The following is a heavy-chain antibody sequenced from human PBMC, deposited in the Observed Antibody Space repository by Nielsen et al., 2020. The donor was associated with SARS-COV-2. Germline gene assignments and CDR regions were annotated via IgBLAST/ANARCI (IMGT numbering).Heavy chain of an antibody. Sequence: GESLKISCAASGFTFSSYAMSWVRQAPGKGLEWVSVIYSGGSSTYYADSVKGRFTISRDNSKNTLYLQMNSLRAEDTAVYCCARDIAVAGTGDYWGQGTLVTVSS. CDR3: ARDIAVAGTGDY. CDR1: GFTFSSYA. V-gene: IGHV3-23*03. J-gene: IGHJ4*02. D-gene: IGHD6-19*01. CDR2: IYSGGSST.